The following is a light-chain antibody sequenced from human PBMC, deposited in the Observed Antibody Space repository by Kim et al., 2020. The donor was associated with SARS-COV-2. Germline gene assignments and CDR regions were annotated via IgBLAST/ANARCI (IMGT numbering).Light chain of an antibody. CDR3: QQYNSYLWT. V-gene: IGKV1-5*03. CDR2: KAS. CDR1: HSVSTR. J-gene: IGKJ1*01. Sequence: DIHMTQSPSSLSASVGDRVTITCRASHSVSTRLAWYQQKPGKAPNLLIYKASSLQSGVPSRFSGSGSGTEFTLTISSLQPDDFATYYYQQYNSYLWTFGQGTKVDIK.